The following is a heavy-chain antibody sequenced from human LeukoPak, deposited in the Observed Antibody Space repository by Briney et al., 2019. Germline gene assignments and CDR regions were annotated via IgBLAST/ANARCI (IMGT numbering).Heavy chain of an antibody. Sequence: GGSLRLSCAASGLTFSSHWMHWVRQAPGKGLVWVSRITNDGSSTTYADSVKGRFTISRDNAKNSLYLQMNSLRAEDTALYYCAKDIAPYGDYVTGQFDYWGQGTLVTVSS. CDR3: AKDIAPYGDYVTGQFDY. D-gene: IGHD4-17*01. V-gene: IGHV3-74*01. CDR1: GLTFSSHW. CDR2: ITNDGSST. J-gene: IGHJ4*02.